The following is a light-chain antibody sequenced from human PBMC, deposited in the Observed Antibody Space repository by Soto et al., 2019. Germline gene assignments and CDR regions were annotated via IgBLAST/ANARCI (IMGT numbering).Light chain of an antibody. CDR3: QQYGSSGT. J-gene: IGKJ1*01. Sequence: EIVLTQSPGTLSLSPGDRATLSCRASQSVSRSYLGWYQQKPGQAPRLLIHGASNRATGIPDRFSGSGSGTDFTLTISRLEPEDFAVYYCQQYGSSGTFGQGTKV. CDR2: GAS. V-gene: IGKV3-20*01. CDR1: QSVSRSY.